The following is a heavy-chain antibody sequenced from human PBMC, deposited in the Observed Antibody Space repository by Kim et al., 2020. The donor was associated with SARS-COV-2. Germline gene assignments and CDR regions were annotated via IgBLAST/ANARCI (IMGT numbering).Heavy chain of an antibody. Sequence: SETLSLTCTVSGGSISSGGYYWSWIRQHPGKGLEWIGYIYYSGSTYYNPSLKSRVTISVDTSKNQFSLKLSSVTAADTAVYYCARVGDGYSSSWRLRGAFDIWGQGTMVTVSS. D-gene: IGHD6-13*01. J-gene: IGHJ3*02. CDR2: IYYSGST. CDR1: GGSISSGGYY. V-gene: IGHV4-31*03. CDR3: ARVGDGYSSSWRLRGAFDI.